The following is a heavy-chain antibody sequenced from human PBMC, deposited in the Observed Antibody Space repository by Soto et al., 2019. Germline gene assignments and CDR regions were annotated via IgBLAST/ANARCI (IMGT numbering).Heavy chain of an antibody. J-gene: IGHJ5*02. Sequence: PSETLSLTCSVSGGSISHNSYYWGWIRQPPGKGLEWVGGIFYTGTTYYSPSLKDRVTISVDTSKNSFSLNLTSVTAADTAVYFCARLVVVAPVANAWGQGTLVTVSS. D-gene: IGHD2-2*01. CDR1: GGSISHNSYY. CDR3: ARLVVVAPVANA. V-gene: IGHV4-39*02. CDR2: IFYTGTT.